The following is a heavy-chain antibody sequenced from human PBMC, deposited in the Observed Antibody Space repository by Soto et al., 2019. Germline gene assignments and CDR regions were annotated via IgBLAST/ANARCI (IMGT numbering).Heavy chain of an antibody. D-gene: IGHD2-15*01. CDR2: ISANGGSI. CDR1: GFTFDDYA. Sequence: EVQLVESGGRLVQPGKSLRLSCAASGFTFDDYAMHWVRQVPGKGLGWVSGISANGGSIRYGDSVKGRFTISRDNAKNSLFLQMNSLSAEDTALYYCAKSGEPGVAAATSFDYWGQGTLVTVSS. V-gene: IGHV3-9*01. J-gene: IGHJ4*02. CDR3: AKSGEPGVAAATSFDY.